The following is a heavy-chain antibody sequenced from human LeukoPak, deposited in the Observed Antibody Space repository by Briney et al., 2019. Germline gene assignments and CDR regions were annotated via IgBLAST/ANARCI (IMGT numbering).Heavy chain of an antibody. V-gene: IGHV4-59*12. J-gene: IGHJ4*02. CDR1: GGSIRSYY. D-gene: IGHD1-20*01. Sequence: SETLSLTCTVSGGSIRSYYWSWIRQPPGKGLEWIAYSYYSGSTNYNPSLKSRVTISVDASKNQFSLKLTSVTAADTAVYYCARVALTGDFDFWGQGTLVPVSS. CDR3: ARVALTGDFDF. CDR2: SYYSGST.